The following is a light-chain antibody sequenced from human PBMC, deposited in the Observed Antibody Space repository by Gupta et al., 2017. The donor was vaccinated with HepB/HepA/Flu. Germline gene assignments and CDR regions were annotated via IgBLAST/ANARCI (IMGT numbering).Light chain of an antibody. CDR1: LTIDTW. J-gene: IGKJ4*01. CDR2: KAS. CDR3: QQQNNSPIT. Sequence: DIQMTQSPSTLSASVGDRVTITCRASLTIDTWMAWYQQKPGKAPRLIIYKASILKSGVPSRFSGSGSGTEFILTISSLQPDDFATYYCQQQNNSPITFGRGTVVDNK. V-gene: IGKV1-5*03.